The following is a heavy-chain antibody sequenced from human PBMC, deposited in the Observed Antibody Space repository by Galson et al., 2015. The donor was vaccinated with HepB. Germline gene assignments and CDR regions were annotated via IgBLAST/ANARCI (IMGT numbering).Heavy chain of an antibody. CDR3: ARICSSGSCSFGSFDC. D-gene: IGHD2-15*01. V-gene: IGHV4-30-2*01. CDR1: GGSISSGGYS. J-gene: IGHJ4*02. CDR2: IYYSGTA. Sequence: TLSLTCAVSGGSISSGGYSWSWIRQPPGKGLEWIGYIYYSGTAYYNPSLKRRVTISVDRSKNQFSLRLSSVTAADTAVYYCARICSSGSCSFGSFDCWGQGTLVTVSA.